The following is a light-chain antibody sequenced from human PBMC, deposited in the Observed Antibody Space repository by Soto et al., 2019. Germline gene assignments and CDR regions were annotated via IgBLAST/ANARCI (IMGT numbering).Light chain of an antibody. CDR2: DAS. Sequence: DIQLTQSPSTLSASVGDRVTITCRASQSISDWLAWYQQIPVRAPKLLIYDASTLQRGVPSKFTGRGAAKEFIPTGSGLQLVDSATYDCQVYKSATFGRGTKLRI. CDR1: QSISDW. V-gene: IGKV1-5*01. J-gene: IGKJ2*01. CDR3: QVYKSAT.